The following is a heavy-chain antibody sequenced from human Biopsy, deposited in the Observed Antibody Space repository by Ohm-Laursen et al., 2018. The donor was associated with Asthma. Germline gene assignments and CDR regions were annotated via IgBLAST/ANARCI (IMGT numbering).Heavy chain of an antibody. CDR2: VNTGNGAT. D-gene: IGHD3-9*01. CDR3: ARTYYDFLTGQVKDVFGV. CDR1: GYNFISFA. Sequence: ASVKVSCKASGYNFISFAIHWVRQAPGQRLEWMGWVNTGNGATKNSQKFQGRVTITRDTSASTAYMELRSLQSEDTATYYCARTYYDFLTGQVKDVFGVWGQGTMVTGSS. J-gene: IGHJ3*01. V-gene: IGHV1-3*04.